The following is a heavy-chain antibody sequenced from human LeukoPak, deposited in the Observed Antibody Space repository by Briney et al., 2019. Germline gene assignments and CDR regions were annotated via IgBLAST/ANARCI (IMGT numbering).Heavy chain of an antibody. D-gene: IGHD6-13*01. CDR2: ISGSGGST. V-gene: IGHV3-23*01. J-gene: IGHJ3*02. CDR3: AKDQGRSSKAFDI. Sequence: GGSLRLSCAASGFTFSSYWMSWVRQAPGKGLEWVSAISGSGGSTYYADSVKGRFTISRDNSKDTLYLQMNSLRAEDTAVYYCAKDQGRSSKAFDIWGQGTMVTVSS. CDR1: GFTFSSYW.